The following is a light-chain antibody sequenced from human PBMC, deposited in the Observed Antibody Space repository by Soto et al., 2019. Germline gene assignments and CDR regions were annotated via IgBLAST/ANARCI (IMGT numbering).Light chain of an antibody. CDR1: SNDVGGYNF. CDR3: SSYAGSYTLV. Sequence: QSVLTQPRSVSGSPGQSVTISCTGTSNDVGGYNFVSWYQQHPGKVPKLFIYDVSRRPSGVADRFSGSKSGNTASLTISGLQAEDEAEYYCSSYAGSYTLVFGGGTKLTVL. J-gene: IGLJ2*01. CDR2: DVS. V-gene: IGLV2-11*01.